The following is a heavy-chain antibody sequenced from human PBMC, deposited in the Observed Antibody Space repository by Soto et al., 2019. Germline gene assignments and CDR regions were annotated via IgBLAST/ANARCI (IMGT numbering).Heavy chain of an antibody. V-gene: IGHV3-11*01. CDR3: ARDERYCSGGSCSDYYYYGMDV. Sequence: PGGSLRLSCAASGFTFSDYYMSWIRQAPGKGLEWASYISSSGSTIYYADSVKGRFTISRDNAKNSLYLQMNSLRAEDTAVYYCARDERYCSGGSCSDYYYYGMDVWGQGTTVTVSS. CDR2: ISSSGSTI. CDR1: GFTFSDYY. D-gene: IGHD2-15*01. J-gene: IGHJ6*02.